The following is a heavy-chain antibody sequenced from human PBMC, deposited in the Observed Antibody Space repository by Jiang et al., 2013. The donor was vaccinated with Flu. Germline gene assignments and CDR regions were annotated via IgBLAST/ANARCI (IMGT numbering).Heavy chain of an antibody. CDR3: ARGYYYYAMDV. J-gene: IGHJ6*02. V-gene: IGHV3-43*02. CDR1: GFTFDDYG. Sequence: GGVVQPGGSLRVSCAASGFTFDDYGMHWVRQAPGKGLEWVSLINGDGGSTYYADSVKGRFTISRDNSKNSLFLQMNSLRTEDTALYFCARGYYYYAMDVWGQGTTVTVSS. CDR2: INGDGGST.